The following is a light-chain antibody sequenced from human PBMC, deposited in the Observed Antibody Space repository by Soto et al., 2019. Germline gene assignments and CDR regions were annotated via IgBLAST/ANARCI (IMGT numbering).Light chain of an antibody. CDR1: QSISSY. CDR3: QQTYSTRWT. V-gene: IGKV1-39*01. CDR2: AAS. Sequence: DIQMTQSPSSLSASVVDRVTSTCRASQSISSYLNWYQQKPGKAPKLLIYAASSLQSGVPSRCSGSVSGRDFTLTISSLQPEDFATYYCQQTYSTRWTFGQGTNVELQ. J-gene: IGKJ1*01.